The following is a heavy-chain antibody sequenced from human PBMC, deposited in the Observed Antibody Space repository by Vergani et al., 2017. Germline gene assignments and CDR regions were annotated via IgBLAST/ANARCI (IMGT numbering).Heavy chain of an antibody. V-gene: IGHV3-7*01. CDR1: GFTLSSYC. J-gene: IGHJ4*02. Sequence: EVQLVESGGGLVQPGGSLRVSCAASGFTLSSYCMSWVRQAPGKGLEWVANIKQDGSEKSYGDSVKGRFSVSRDNAKNSLYLQMSSLRADDTAVYYCASVDTRRGNNRWGQGTLVTVSS. CDR3: ASVDTRRGNNR. CDR2: IKQDGSEK. D-gene: IGHD5-18*01.